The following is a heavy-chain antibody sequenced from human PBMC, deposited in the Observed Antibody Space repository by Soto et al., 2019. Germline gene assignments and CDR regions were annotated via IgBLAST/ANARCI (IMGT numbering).Heavy chain of an antibody. Sequence: GASVKVSCKASGGTFSSYAISWVRQAPGQGLEWMGGIIPIFGTANYAQKFQGRVTITADKSTSTAYMELSSLRSEDTAVYYCARGVFRSFTYYYDSSGYLPFDYWGQGTLVTVSS. CDR1: GGTFSSYA. CDR3: ARGVFRSFTYYYDSSGYLPFDY. D-gene: IGHD3-22*01. J-gene: IGHJ4*02. CDR2: IIPIFGTA. V-gene: IGHV1-69*06.